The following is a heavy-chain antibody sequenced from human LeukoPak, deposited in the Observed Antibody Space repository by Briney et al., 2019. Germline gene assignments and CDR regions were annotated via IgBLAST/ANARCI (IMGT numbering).Heavy chain of an antibody. CDR2: IYSSRS. V-gene: IGHV4-4*07. D-gene: IGHD1-26*01. CDR1: GGSISIYY. J-gene: IGHJ4*02. CDR3: ARAAGRDTTSGLDFDY. Sequence: SETLSLTCTVSGGSISIYYWSWIRQPAGKGLEWIGRIYSSRSIYNPSLKSRVTMSVDTSKNQFSLKLSSVTAADTAVYYCARAAGRDTTSGLDFDYWGQGILVTVSS.